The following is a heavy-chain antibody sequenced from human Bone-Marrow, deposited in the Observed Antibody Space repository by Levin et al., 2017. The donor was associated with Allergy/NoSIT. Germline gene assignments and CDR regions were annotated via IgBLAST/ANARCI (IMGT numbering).Heavy chain of an antibody. CDR1: GDSIRHFY. J-gene: IGHJ6*03. Sequence: SETLSLTCSVSGDSIRHFYWSWIRQPPGNGLEWIGYIYDSARTNYSPALKSRATISVDTSKNQFSLKLTSVTAADTAVYYCAVGMTGQFYLYMDVWGKGTTVTVSS. CDR3: AVGMTGQFYLYMDV. CDR2: IYDSART. V-gene: IGHV4-59*01. D-gene: IGHD3-9*01.